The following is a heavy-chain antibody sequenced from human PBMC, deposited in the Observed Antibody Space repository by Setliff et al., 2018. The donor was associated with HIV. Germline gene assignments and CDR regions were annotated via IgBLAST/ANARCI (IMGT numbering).Heavy chain of an antibody. CDR3: VKAGPRYNWNYPYLDP. CDR1: RFAFSSYW. D-gene: IGHD1-7*01. J-gene: IGHJ5*02. Sequence: AGGSLRLSCAASRFAFSSYWMSWVRQAPGKGLEWVANIKQDGSEKHYVDSVRGRFTISRDNAKNSLYLQMSSLRVEDTAFYYCVKAGPRYNWNYPYLDPWGQGTLVTVSS. V-gene: IGHV3-7*03. CDR2: IKQDGSEK.